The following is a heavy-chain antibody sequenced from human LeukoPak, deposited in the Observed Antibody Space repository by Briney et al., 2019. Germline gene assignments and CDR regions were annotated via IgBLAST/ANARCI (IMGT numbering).Heavy chain of an antibody. V-gene: IGHV1-18*01. Sequence: ASVKVSCKASGYTFTNYGISWVRQAPGQGLEWMGWISAYSGYTHYAQRIQGRVTVTTEASTSTAYMELRSLTSYDTAVYYCARDAVSTTTAGGIDYWGQGTLVTVSS. CDR3: ARDAVSTTTAGGIDY. CDR1: GYTFTNYG. CDR2: ISAYSGYT. J-gene: IGHJ4*02. D-gene: IGHD5/OR15-5a*01.